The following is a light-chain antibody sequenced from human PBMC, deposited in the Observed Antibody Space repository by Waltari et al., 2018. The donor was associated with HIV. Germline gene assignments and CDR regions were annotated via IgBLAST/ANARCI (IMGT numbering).Light chain of an antibody. J-gene: IGLJ3*02. CDR3: CSYAGTTSWV. CDR1: SSDFGDSTL. Sequence: QSALTQPASVSGSPGQSVTISCSASSSDFGDSTLVSWYQQLPGEVPKLSMSDVTKRPSGISDRFSGSKTGNTASLTISGLQSGDEANYYCCSYAGTTSWVFGGGTKLTVL. CDR2: DVT. V-gene: IGLV2-23*02.